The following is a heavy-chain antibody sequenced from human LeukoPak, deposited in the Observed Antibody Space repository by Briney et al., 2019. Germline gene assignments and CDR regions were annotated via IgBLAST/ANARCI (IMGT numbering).Heavy chain of an antibody. Sequence: PSETLSLTCAVSGGPFSGYFWNWIRQPPGKSLEWIGEINDRGITNYNPSLKSRVTISVDTSRNQFSLKLTSVTAADTAVYYCARDPTTVVTVPYYFDDWDQGTLVTVSS. CDR2: INDRGIT. CDR1: GGPFSGYF. CDR3: ARDPTTVVTVPYYFDD. D-gene: IGHD4-23*01. J-gene: IGHJ4*02. V-gene: IGHV4-34*01.